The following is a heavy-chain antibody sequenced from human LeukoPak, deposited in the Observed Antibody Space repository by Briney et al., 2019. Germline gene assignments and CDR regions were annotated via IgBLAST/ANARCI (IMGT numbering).Heavy chain of an antibody. Sequence: SETLSLTCTVSGGSISSSSYYWGWIRQPPGQGLEWIGSIYYSGSTYYNPSLKSRVTISVDTSKNQFSLKLSSVTAADTAVYYCARHGLVSEFDYWGQGTLVTVSS. D-gene: IGHD6-19*01. CDR3: ARHGLVSEFDY. J-gene: IGHJ4*02. CDR1: GGSISSSSYY. CDR2: IYYSGST. V-gene: IGHV4-39*01.